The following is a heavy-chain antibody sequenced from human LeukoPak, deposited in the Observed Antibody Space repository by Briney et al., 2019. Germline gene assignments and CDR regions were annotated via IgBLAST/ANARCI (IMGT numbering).Heavy chain of an antibody. Sequence: ASVNVSCKASANTFITYDINWVRQATGQGLEWMGWMNPDSGDTYYAQKFQGRVTMTRNTSTNTAYMELRSLRSEDTAVYYCARGRTDYYESSGSFPALGYWGQGTLVTVSS. CDR3: ARGRTDYYESSGSFPALGY. J-gene: IGHJ4*02. V-gene: IGHV1-8*01. D-gene: IGHD3-22*01. CDR1: ANTFITYD. CDR2: MNPDSGDT.